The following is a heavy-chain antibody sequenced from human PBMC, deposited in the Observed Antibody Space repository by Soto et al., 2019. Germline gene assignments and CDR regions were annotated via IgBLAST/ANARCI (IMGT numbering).Heavy chain of an antibody. J-gene: IGHJ3*02. D-gene: IGHD3-16*01. V-gene: IGHV3-30-3*01. CDR1: GFTFSSYA. CDR2: ISYDGSNK. Sequence: PGGSLRLSCAASGFTFSSYAMHWVRQAPGKGLEWVAVISYDGSNKYYADSVKGRFTTSRDNSKNTLYLQMNSLRAEDTAVYYCATNPHYVGQLSPLAFDIWGQGTMVTVSS. CDR3: ATNPHYVGQLSPLAFDI.